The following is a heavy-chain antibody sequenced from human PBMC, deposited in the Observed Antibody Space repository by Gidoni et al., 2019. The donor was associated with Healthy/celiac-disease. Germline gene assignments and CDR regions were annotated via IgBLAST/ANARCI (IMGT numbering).Heavy chain of an antibody. D-gene: IGHD3-3*01. CDR2: ISWNSGSI. Sequence: EVQLVESGGGLVQPGRSLRLSCAASGFTFDDYAMHWVRQAPGKGLEWVSGISWNSGSIGYADSVKGRFTISRDNAKNSLYLQMNSLRAEDTALYYCAKDASYYDFWSGYSEGMDVWGQGTTVTVSS. J-gene: IGHJ6*02. CDR1: GFTFDDYA. CDR3: AKDASYYDFWSGYSEGMDV. V-gene: IGHV3-9*01.